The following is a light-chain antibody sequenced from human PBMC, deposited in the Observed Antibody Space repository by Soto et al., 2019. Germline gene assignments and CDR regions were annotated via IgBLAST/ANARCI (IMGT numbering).Light chain of an antibody. Sequence: QSALTQPPSASGSPGQSVTISCTGTSSDVGGYNFVSWFQQNPGKAPKLMIYEVNKRPSGVPDRFSGPKSGNTASLTVSGLQAEDEADYYCNSYAGSNNFVVFGGGTKLTVL. CDR3: NSYAGSNNFVV. CDR1: SSDVGGYNF. CDR2: EVN. J-gene: IGLJ2*01. V-gene: IGLV2-8*01.